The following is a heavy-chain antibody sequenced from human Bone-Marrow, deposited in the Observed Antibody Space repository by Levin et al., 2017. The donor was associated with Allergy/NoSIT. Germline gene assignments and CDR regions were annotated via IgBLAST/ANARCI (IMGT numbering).Heavy chain of an antibody. CDR1: GFSVSTKY. CDR3: AADSNNYAHWFY. V-gene: IGHV3-66*01. J-gene: IGHJ4*02. Sequence: PGGSLRLSCAVSGFSVSTKYMSWVRQAPGKGLEWVSIIYRGGDTYSADSVKGRFSISRDNSENTLYLQMTSLRVEDTAIYYCAADSNNYAHWFYWGQGTLVTVSS. D-gene: IGHD5-18*01. CDR2: IYRGGDT.